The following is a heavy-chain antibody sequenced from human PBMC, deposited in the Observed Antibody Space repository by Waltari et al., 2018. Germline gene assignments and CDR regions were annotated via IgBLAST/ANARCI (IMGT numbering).Heavy chain of an antibody. CDR2: INHSGST. J-gene: IGHJ4*02. V-gene: IGHV4-34*01. Sequence: QVQLQQWGAGLLKPSETLSLTCAVYGGSFSGYYWSWIRQPPGKGLEWIGEINHSGSTNSNPSRKSRVTISVDTSKNQFSLKLSSVTAADTAVYYCARGETVLQQWLRGGREGPFDYWGQGTLVTVSS. CDR3: ARGETVLQQWLRGGREGPFDY. CDR1: GGSFSGYY. D-gene: IGHD5-12*01.